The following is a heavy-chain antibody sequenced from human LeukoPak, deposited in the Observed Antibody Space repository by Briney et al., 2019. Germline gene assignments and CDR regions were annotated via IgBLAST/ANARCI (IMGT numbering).Heavy chain of an antibody. CDR3: ARGGYSYGPDS. CDR1: GGSISSGGYS. D-gene: IGHD5-18*01. Sequence: SQTLSLTCAVSGGSISSGGYSWSWIRQPPXXXXXXXXXXXXXXXXXXXPSXXXXXXXXXDRSKNQFSLKLSSVTAADTAVYYCARGGYSYGPDSWGQGTLVTVSS. V-gene: IGHV4-30-2*01. J-gene: IGHJ4*02. CDR2: XXXXXXX.